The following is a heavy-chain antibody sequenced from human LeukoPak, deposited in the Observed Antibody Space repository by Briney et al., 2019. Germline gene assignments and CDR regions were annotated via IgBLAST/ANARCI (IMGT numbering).Heavy chain of an antibody. D-gene: IGHD6-19*01. CDR2: IYPGDSRT. CDR3: ARRGIAVAGTGSYYFDY. CDR1: GSSFTTYW. Sequence: GESLEISFQGSGSSFTTYWIGGVRRLPGKGREWMGIIYPGDSRTRYSPSFQGQVTISADKSISTAYLQWSSLKASDTAMYYCARRGIAVAGTGSYYFDYWGQGTLVTVSS. V-gene: IGHV5-51*01. J-gene: IGHJ4*02.